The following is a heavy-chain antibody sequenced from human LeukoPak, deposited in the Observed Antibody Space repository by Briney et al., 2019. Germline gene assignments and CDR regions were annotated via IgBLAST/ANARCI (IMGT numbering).Heavy chain of an antibody. J-gene: IGHJ4*02. CDR1: GFTFSNAW. Sequence: KSGGSLRLSCAASGFTFSNAWMSWVRQAPGKGLEWVGRIKSKTDGGTTDYAAPVKGRFTISRDDSKNTLYLQMNSLKTEDTAVYYCTTDPLVILGYDSSGYSRFDYWGQGTLVTVSS. CDR2: IKSKTDGGTT. CDR3: TTDPLVILGYDSSGYSRFDY. D-gene: IGHD3-22*01. V-gene: IGHV3-15*01.